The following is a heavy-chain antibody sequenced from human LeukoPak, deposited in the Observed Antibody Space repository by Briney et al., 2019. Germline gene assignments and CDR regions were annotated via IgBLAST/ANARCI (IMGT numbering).Heavy chain of an antibody. D-gene: IGHD2-21*02. CDR1: GFTFSNAW. Sequence: GGSLRLSCAASGFTFSNAWMTWVRQAPGKGLEWVGRIKSKTDGGTTDYAAPVKGRFTISGDDSKNTLYLQMNSLKTEDTAVYYCTREAVTANGYFDYWGQGTLVTVSS. CDR2: IKSKTDGGTT. J-gene: IGHJ4*02. CDR3: TREAVTANGYFDY. V-gene: IGHV3-15*01.